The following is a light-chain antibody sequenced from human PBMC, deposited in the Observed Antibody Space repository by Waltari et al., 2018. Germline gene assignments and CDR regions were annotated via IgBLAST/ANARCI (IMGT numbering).Light chain of an antibody. J-gene: IGLJ3*02. CDR3: CSYAGSSAPRV. Sequence: QSALTQPASVSGSPGQSITISCTGSSSDVGSYNLVSWYQQHPGKATKLMIYEGSKRPSAVSNLCSGSRSEHTASLTISGLQAEDEAHYYCCSYAGSSAPRVFGGGTKLTVL. V-gene: IGLV2-23*01. CDR2: EGS. CDR1: SSDVGSYNL.